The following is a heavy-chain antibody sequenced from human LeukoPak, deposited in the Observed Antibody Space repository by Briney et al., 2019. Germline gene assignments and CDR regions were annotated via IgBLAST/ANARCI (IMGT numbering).Heavy chain of an antibody. J-gene: IGHJ4*02. Sequence: GGSLRLSCAASGFTFSSYAMSWVRQAPGKGLEWVSVIYSGGNTDYADSVKGRFTISSDNSKNTLYLHMTGLKVEDTAVYYCARGIGYAPRRHYFDHWGQGVQVIASS. V-gene: IGHV3-53*01. CDR2: IYSGGNT. D-gene: IGHD2-2*01. CDR1: GFTFSSYA. CDR3: ARGIGYAPRRHYFDH.